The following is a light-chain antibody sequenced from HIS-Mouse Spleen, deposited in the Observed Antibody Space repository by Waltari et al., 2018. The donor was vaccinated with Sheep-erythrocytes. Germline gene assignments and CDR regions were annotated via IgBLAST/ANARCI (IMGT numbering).Light chain of an antibody. V-gene: IGLV2-8*01. CDR1: SSAVGGYNY. CDR3: SSYAGSNRGV. CDR2: EVS. Sequence: QSALTQPPSASGSPGQSVTISCPGTSSAVGGYNYVSWYQQHPGKAPKLMIYEVSKRPSGVPDRFSGSKSGNTASLTVSGLQAEDEADYYCSSYAGSNRGVFGGGTKLTVL. J-gene: IGLJ2*01.